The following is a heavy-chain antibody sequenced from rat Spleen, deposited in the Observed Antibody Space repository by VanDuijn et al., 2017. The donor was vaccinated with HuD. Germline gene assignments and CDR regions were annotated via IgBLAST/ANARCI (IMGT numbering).Heavy chain of an antibody. CDR1: GYSITSNY. CDR3: ARAPYYDNSYYLPYYFDY. V-gene: IGHV3-1*01. Sequence: EVQLQESGPGLVKPSQSLTLTCSVTGYSITSNYWGWIRKFPGNKMEWMGNIDYSVSTSYNPYLKSQSYITRDTSKNNFFLQLTYENTYDTATYYCARAPYYDNSYYLPYYFDYWGQGVMVTVSS. J-gene: IGHJ2*01. D-gene: IGHD1-12*02. CDR2: IDYSVST.